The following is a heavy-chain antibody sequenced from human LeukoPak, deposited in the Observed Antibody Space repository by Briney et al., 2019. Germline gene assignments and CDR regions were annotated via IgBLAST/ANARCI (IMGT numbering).Heavy chain of an antibody. CDR2: IYYSGST. V-gene: IGHV4-59*08. CDR1: GGSISSYY. CDR3: ARLGEDSSGWYHAFDI. D-gene: IGHD6-19*01. Sequence: PSETLSLTCTVSGGSISSYYWSWIRQPPGKGLVWIGYIYYSGSTNYNPSLKSRVTISVDTSKNQFSLKLSSVTAADTAVYYCARLGEDSSGWYHAFDIWGQGTMVTVSS. J-gene: IGHJ3*02.